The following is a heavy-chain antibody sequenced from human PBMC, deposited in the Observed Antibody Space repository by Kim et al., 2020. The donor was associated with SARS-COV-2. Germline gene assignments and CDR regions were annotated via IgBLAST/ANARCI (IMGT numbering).Heavy chain of an antibody. V-gene: IGHV3-23*01. D-gene: IGHD3-22*01. CDR1: GFTFSSYA. J-gene: IGHJ6*02. CDR3: ARRYDSSGYLLHVYYYGMDV. Sequence: GGSLRLSCAASGFTFSSYAMSWVRQAPGKGLEWVSAISGSGGSTYYADSVNGRFTISRDNSKNTLYLQMNSLRAEDTAVYYCARRYDSSGYLLHVYYYGMDVWGQGTTVTVSS. CDR2: ISGSGGST.